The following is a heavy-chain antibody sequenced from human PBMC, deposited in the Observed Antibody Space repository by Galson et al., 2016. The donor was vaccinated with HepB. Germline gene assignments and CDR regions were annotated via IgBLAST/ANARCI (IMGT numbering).Heavy chain of an antibody. D-gene: IGHD5-24*01. J-gene: IGHJ4*02. Sequence: SLRLSCAASGIPFSISGMHWVRQAPGKGLEWVAMIWSDGSSEYYADSVKCRFPISRDHAKNTLYLQMNSLRAEDTAVYYCARDGDAYNFDYWGQGTLVTVSS. CDR1: GIPFSISG. CDR3: ARDGDAYNFDY. V-gene: IGHV3-33*01. CDR2: IWSDGSSE.